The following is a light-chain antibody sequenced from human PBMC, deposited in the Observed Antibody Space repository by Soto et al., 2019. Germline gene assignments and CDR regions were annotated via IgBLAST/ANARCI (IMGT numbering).Light chain of an antibody. Sequence: DIQMTQSPSTLSATVGARVTITCRASQSIKNWLAWYQQNPGTAPKFLIYDASTLESGVPSRFSGSGSGTEFTLTISSLQADDFATYFCQQYDDYPLTFGGGTKVDI. CDR1: QSIKNW. CDR3: QQYDDYPLT. J-gene: IGKJ4*01. CDR2: DAS. V-gene: IGKV1-5*01.